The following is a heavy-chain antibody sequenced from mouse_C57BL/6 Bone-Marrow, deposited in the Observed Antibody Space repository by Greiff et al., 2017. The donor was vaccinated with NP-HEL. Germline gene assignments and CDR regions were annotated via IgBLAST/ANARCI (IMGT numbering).Heavy chain of an antibody. D-gene: IGHD1-1*01. Sequence: QLQQSEPGRVRPGASGRISGRASGNSFTDSNLNWGKRSKGRSLEWMGEINPNYGTTSTNQKFKGKATLTVDQASSTAYMQLNSLTSEDSAVYYCARRGYGSQAMDYWGQGTSVTVSS. CDR1: GNSFTDSN. J-gene: IGHJ4*01. CDR2: INPNYGTT. V-gene: IGHV1-39*01. CDR3: ARRGYGSQAMDY.